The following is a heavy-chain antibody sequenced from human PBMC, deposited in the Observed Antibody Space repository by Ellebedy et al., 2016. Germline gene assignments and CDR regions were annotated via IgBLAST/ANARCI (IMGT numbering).Heavy chain of an antibody. Sequence: GGSLRLSXAASGFTFSSYGMHWVRQAPGKGLEWVAVIWYDGSNKYYADSVKGRFTISRDNSKNTLYLQMNSLRAEDTAVYYCAKGMIAAAGTLGAFDIWGQGTMVTVSS. CDR2: IWYDGSNK. D-gene: IGHD6-13*01. CDR1: GFTFSSYG. J-gene: IGHJ3*02. CDR3: AKGMIAAAGTLGAFDI. V-gene: IGHV3-33*06.